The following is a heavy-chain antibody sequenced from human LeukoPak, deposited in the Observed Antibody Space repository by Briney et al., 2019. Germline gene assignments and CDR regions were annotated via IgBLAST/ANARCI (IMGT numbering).Heavy chain of an antibody. Sequence: SVKVSCKASGGTFSSYAISWVRQAPGQGLEWMGGIIPIFGTANYAQKFQGRVTFTADTSTNTAYMELSSLTSEDTALYFCAKGATVGKEALDIWGQGSLVTVSS. CDR3: AKGATVGKEALDI. V-gene: IGHV1-69*06. D-gene: IGHD1-14*01. CDR2: IIPIFGTA. J-gene: IGHJ3*02. CDR1: GGTFSSYA.